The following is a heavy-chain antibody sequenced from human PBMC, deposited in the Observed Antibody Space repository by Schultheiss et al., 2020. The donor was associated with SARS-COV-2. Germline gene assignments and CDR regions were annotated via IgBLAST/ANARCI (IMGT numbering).Heavy chain of an antibody. CDR2: ISPIDSDT. D-gene: IGHD3-9*01. CDR3: ARHGLRYFDWVRFDY. V-gene: IGHV5-51*01. Sequence: GESLKISCKASGYIFTNYWIGWVRQMPGKGLEWLGVISPIDSDTRYSPSFQGQLTISADKSITTAFLHWGTLKPSDTAVYYCARHGLRYFDWVRFDYWGQGTLVTVSS. J-gene: IGHJ4*02. CDR1: GYIFTNYW.